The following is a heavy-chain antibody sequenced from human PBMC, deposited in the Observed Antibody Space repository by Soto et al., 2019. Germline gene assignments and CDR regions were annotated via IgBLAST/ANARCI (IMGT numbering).Heavy chain of an antibody. CDR3: ARGENYYDSSGYYIWFDP. CDR1: GGSISSYY. V-gene: IGHV4-59*08. D-gene: IGHD3-22*01. CDR2: IYYSGST. J-gene: IGHJ5*02. Sequence: PSETLSLTCTVSGGSISSYYWSWIRQPPGKGLEWIGYIYYSGSTNYNPSLKSRVTISVDTSKNQFSLKLSSVTAADTAVYYCARGENYYDSSGYYIWFDPWGQGTLVTAPQ.